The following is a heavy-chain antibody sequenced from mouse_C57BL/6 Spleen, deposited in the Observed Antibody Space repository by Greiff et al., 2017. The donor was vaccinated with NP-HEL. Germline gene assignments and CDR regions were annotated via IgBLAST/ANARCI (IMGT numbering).Heavy chain of an antibody. CDR3: ARQLPGYFDY. V-gene: IGHV5-6*01. D-gene: IGHD1-1*01. J-gene: IGHJ2*01. CDR1: GFTFSSYG. CDR2: ISSGGSYT. Sequence: VQLKESGGDLVKPGGSLKLSCAASGFTFSSYGMSWVRQTPDKRLEWVATISSGGSYTYYPDSVKGRFTISRDNAKNTLYLQMSSLKSEDTAMYYCARQLPGYFDYWGQGTTLTVSS.